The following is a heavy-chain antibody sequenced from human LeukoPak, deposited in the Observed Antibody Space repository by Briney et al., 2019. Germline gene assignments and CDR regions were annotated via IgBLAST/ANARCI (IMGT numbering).Heavy chain of an antibody. V-gene: IGHV3-7*01. CDR3: ARYCTSATCNTGVLGVFDI. CDR2: VRQDGYEK. CDR1: GFSFSDYR. J-gene: IGHJ3*02. Sequence: GSLILSCAASGFSFSDYRMSWVRHAPGKGLEWVANVRQDGYEKNYVDSVRGRFTISRDNVRNALYLQMDGLRADDTAVYYCARYCTSATCNTGVLGVFDIRGQGAWVIVSS. D-gene: IGHD2-2*02.